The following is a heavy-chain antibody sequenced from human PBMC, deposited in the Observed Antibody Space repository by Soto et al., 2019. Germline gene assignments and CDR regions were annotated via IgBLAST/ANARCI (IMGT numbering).Heavy chain of an antibody. CDR3: ASSAKKAPIPVAGYFQH. V-gene: IGHV1-69*01. D-gene: IGHD6-19*01. CDR2: IIPIFGTA. CDR1: GGTFSSYA. Sequence: SCKASGGTFSSYAISWVRQAPGQGLEWMGGIIPIFGTANYAQKFQGRVTITADESTSTAYMELSSLRSEDTAVYYCASSAKKAPIPVAGYFQHWGQGTLVTVSS. J-gene: IGHJ1*01.